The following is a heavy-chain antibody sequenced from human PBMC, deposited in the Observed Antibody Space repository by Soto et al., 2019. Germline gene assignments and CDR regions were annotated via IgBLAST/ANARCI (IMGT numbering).Heavy chain of an antibody. CDR2: VSHDGRNT. D-gene: IGHD6-19*01. V-gene: IGHV3-30*18. Sequence: VQLVESGGGVVQPGRSLRLSCAASGFTFSDYAMHWVRQAPGKGLEWVAVVSHDGRNTHYPDSVKGRFTISRDSSKNKVSLEMTSLRAEDTAVYYCAKGGRQWLVTSDFNYWGQGALVTVSS. CDR1: GFTFSDYA. CDR3: AKGGRQWLVTSDFNY. J-gene: IGHJ4*02.